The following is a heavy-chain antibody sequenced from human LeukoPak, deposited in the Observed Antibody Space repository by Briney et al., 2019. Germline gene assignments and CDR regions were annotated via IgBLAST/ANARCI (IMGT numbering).Heavy chain of an antibody. D-gene: IGHD6-19*01. CDR3: ARVRIAVAGQHYYYYGMDV. V-gene: IGHV3-21*01. CDR1: GFTFSDYS. Sequence: GGSLRLSCAASGFTFSDYSMNWVRQAPGKGLEWVSSISSSSSYMKYAESVRGRFTISRDNAKNSLYLHMSSLRAEDTAVYYCARVRIAVAGQHYYYYGMDVWGQGTTVTVSS. CDR2: ISSSSSYM. J-gene: IGHJ6*02.